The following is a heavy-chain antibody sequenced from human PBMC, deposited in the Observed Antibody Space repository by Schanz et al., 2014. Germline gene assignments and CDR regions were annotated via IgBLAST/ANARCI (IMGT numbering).Heavy chain of an antibody. Sequence: EVQLLESGGGLVQPGGSLRLSCAASGFTFGDYAMTWVRQAPGKGLEWVSAINTGVNTYYADSVRGRFTISRDNSKNTLYLQMNSLRPEDTAVYYCARDRRNADLDYWGQGTLVTVSS. CDR1: GFTFGDYA. CDR3: ARDRRNADLDY. J-gene: IGHJ4*02. V-gene: IGHV3-23*01. CDR2: INTGVNT. D-gene: IGHD1-1*01.